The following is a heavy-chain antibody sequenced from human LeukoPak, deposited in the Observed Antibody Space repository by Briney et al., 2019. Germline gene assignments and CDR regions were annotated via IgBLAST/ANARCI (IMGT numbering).Heavy chain of an antibody. CDR2: ISGSGVGA. V-gene: IGHV3-23*01. CDR1: GFTITTYA. D-gene: IGHD3-10*01. J-gene: IGHJ4*02. Sequence: GGSLLLSCAASGFTITTYAMSWVLQAPGKGLECVSTISGSGVGAYYADSVKGRFTISRDNSKNTLYLQMNSLRAEDTAVYYCAKGDYYDFDSWGQGTLVTVSS. CDR3: AKGDYYDFDS.